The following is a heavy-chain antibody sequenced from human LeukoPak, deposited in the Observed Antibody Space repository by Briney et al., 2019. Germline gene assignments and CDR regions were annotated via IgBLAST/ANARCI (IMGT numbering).Heavy chain of an antibody. Sequence: PGKSLRLSCAASGFTFSGYPIHWVRQAPGKGLEWVAVISYDGSNKYYADSVKGRFTISRDNSKNTLYLQMNSLRAEDTAVYYCARGSPRRIFFDSSGSDFDYWGQGTLVTVSS. V-gene: IGHV3-30-3*01. CDR1: GFTFSGYP. D-gene: IGHD3-22*01. J-gene: IGHJ4*02. CDR2: ISYDGSNK. CDR3: ARGSPRRIFFDSSGSDFDY.